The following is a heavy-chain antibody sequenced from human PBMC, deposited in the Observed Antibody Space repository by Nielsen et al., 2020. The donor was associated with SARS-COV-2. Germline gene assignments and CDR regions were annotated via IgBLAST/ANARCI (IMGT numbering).Heavy chain of an antibody. CDR3: ARGRWGPSRLLKYYFYAMDV. D-gene: IGHD7-27*01. J-gene: IGHJ6*04. Sequence: WIRQPPGKGLEWIGHIFNTGSTSYNPSLRSRVTILVDTSKNHFSLKLTSVTAADTAVYYCARGRWGPSRLLKYYFYAMDVWGEGTTVTVSS. CDR2: IFNTGST. V-gene: IGHV4-61*03.